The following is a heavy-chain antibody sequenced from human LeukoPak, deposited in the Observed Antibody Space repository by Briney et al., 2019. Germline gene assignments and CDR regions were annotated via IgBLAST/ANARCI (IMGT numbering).Heavy chain of an antibody. V-gene: IGHV2-5*01. J-gene: IGHJ3*02. D-gene: IGHD3-16*01. CDR2: IYWNEDK. CDR3: AHKRNQGGAFDM. CDR1: GFSLSTSGVG. Sequence: SGPTLVKPTQTLTLTCTFSGFSLSTSGVGVGWIRQPPGKALEWLAFIYWNEDKHYGPSLKGRLTITKDTSENQVVLTMTNMDPVDTATYYCAHKRNQGGAFDMWGPGTMVTVSS.